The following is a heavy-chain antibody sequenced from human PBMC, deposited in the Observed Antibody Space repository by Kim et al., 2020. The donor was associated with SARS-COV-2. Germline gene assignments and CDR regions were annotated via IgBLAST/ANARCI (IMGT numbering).Heavy chain of an antibody. V-gene: IGHV3-23*01. Sequence: VGSLRLSCAASGFTFSSYAMSWVRQAPGKGLEWVSAISGSGGSTYYADSVKGRFTISRDNSKNTLYLQMNSLRAEDTAVYYCAKGEDYDFWSGYYLDYWGQGTLVTVSS. D-gene: IGHD3-3*01. CDR2: ISGSGGST. CDR1: GFTFSSYA. CDR3: AKGEDYDFWSGYYLDY. J-gene: IGHJ4*02.